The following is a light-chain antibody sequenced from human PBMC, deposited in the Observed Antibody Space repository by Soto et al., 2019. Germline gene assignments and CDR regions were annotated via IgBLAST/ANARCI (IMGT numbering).Light chain of an antibody. CDR2: TAS. J-gene: IGKJ4*01. V-gene: IGKV1-9*01. CDR1: QGINSY. Sequence: DVQLTQSPSFLSASVGDRLTITCRASQGINSYLAWYQQKPGKAPQLLIYTASTLQSGVPSRFSGSASGTEFTLTISSLQPEDFATYYCQQLNSYPLTCGGGTKVDIK. CDR3: QQLNSYPLT.